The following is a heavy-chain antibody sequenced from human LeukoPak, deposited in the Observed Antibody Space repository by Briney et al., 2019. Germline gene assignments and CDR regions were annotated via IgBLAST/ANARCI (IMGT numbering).Heavy chain of an antibody. CDR1: VFTFDDYT. CDR2: ISWDVGIT. J-gene: IGHJ6*02. V-gene: IGHV3-43*01. CDR3: AKAIDYYDSSGNGMDV. Sequence: GGSLRLSCAHSVFTFDDYTMHWVRQAPRKGREGVSLISWDVGITYYADSLKGRFTISRDNSKNSLYLQMNSLRTEDTALYYCAKAIDYYDSSGNGMDVSGPREPVTASS. D-gene: IGHD3-22*01.